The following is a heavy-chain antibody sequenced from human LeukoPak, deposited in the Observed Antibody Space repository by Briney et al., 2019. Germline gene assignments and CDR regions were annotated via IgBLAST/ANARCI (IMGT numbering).Heavy chain of an antibody. CDR3: ARVEGYTSSWYYFDY. CDR2: ISAYNGNT. CDR1: GYTFTNYG. V-gene: IGHV1-18*01. Sequence: ASVKVSCKASGYTFTNYGISWVRQAPGQGLEWMGWISAYNGNTNYEQKFQGSVTLTTDTSTSTAYMDLRSLRSDDTAVYYCARVEGYTSSWYYFDYWGQGTLVTVSS. D-gene: IGHD6-13*01. J-gene: IGHJ4*02.